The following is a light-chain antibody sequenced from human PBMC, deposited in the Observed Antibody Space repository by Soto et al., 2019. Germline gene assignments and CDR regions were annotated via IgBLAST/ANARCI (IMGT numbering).Light chain of an antibody. Sequence: EIVMTQSPATLSVSPGERATLSCRASQSVSSDLAWYQQKPGQAPRLLIYGASTRATGIPDRFSGSGSGTDFTLTISSLQSEDFAVYYCQQYNNWPQWTFGQGTKVDI. J-gene: IGKJ1*01. CDR3: QQYNNWPQWT. CDR1: QSVSSD. CDR2: GAS. V-gene: IGKV3-15*01.